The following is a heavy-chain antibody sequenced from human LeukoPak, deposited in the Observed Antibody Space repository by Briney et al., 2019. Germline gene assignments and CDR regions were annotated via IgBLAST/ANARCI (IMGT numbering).Heavy chain of an antibody. CDR2: IWYDGRNK. Sequence: PGGSLRLSCAASGFTFSSYGMHWVRQAPGKGLEWVAVIWYDGRNKFYADSLKGRFTISRDNSKNTLYLQMNNLRAEDTAVYYCARDSSGGISDYWGQGTLVTVSS. J-gene: IGHJ4*02. CDR3: ARDSSGGISDY. V-gene: IGHV3-33*01. CDR1: GFTFSSYG. D-gene: IGHD4-23*01.